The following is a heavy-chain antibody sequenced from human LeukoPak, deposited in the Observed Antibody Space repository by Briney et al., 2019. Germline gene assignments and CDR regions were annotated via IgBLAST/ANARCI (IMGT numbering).Heavy chain of an antibody. CDR3: ARDNYDILTGGLYYYYYYYMDV. Sequence: ASVKVSCKASGYTFTSYGISWVRQAPGQGLEWMGWISAYNDNTNYAQKLQGRVTMTTDTSTSTAYMELRSLRSDDTAVYYCARDNYDILTGGLYYYYYYYMDVWGKGTTVTVSS. J-gene: IGHJ6*03. CDR2: ISAYNDNT. CDR1: GYTFTSYG. D-gene: IGHD3-9*01. V-gene: IGHV1-18*01.